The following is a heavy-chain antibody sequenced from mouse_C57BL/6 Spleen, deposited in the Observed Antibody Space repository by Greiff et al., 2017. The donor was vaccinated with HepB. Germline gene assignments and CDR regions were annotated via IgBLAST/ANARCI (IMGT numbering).Heavy chain of an antibody. Sequence: EVKLVESGGGLVKPGGSLKLSCAASGFTFSSYTMSWVRQTPEKRLEWVATISGGGNTYYPDSVKGRFTISRDNAKNTLYLQMSSLRSEDTALYYCARPPWLLSYWYFDVWGTGTTVTVSS. CDR1: GFTFSSYT. CDR3: ARPPWLLSYWYFDV. D-gene: IGHD2-3*01. CDR2: ISGGGNT. V-gene: IGHV5-9*01. J-gene: IGHJ1*03.